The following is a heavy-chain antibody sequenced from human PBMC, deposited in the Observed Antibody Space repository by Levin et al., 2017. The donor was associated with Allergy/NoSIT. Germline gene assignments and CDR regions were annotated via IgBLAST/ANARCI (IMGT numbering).Heavy chain of an antibody. CDR3: AKTPRYNYHGMDV. CDR2: ISGSHIT. CDR1: GFTFSNYD. V-gene: IGHV3-23*01. J-gene: IGHJ6*02. D-gene: IGHD1-14*01. Sequence: PSETLSLTCAASGFTFSNYDMSWVRQAPGKGLEWVSSISGSHITYYADSVKGRFTISRDNSKNWLYLQMTSLKAEDTAVYYCAKTPRYNYHGMDVWGQGTTVTVSS.